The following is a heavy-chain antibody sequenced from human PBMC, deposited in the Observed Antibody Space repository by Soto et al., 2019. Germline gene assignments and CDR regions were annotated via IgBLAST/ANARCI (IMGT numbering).Heavy chain of an antibody. D-gene: IGHD6-13*01. CDR3: ARDGAAADPEYFQH. J-gene: IGHJ1*01. Sequence: GGSLRLSCAASGFTFSSYGMHWVRQAPGKGLEWVAVIWYDGSNKYYADSVKGRSTISRDNSKNTLYLQMNSLRAEDTAVYYCARDGAAADPEYFQHWGQGTLVTVSS. CDR1: GFTFSSYG. V-gene: IGHV3-33*01. CDR2: IWYDGSNK.